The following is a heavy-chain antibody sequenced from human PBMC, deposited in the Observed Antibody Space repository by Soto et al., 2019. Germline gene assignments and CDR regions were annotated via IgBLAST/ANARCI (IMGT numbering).Heavy chain of an antibody. CDR3: AHRPNCWSTSCFYFDY. J-gene: IGHJ4*02. CDR2: VYWDDEK. D-gene: IGHD2-2*01. V-gene: IGHV2-5*02. CDR1: GFSLSTSGVG. Sequence: QITLKESGPTLVKPTQTLTLTCTFSGFSLSTSGVGVGWIRQPPGKALEWLALVYWDDEKRYSPSLKSRLTITKATPNNQVVLTMTNMDPVDTATYYCAHRPNCWSTSCFYFDYWGQGILVTVSS.